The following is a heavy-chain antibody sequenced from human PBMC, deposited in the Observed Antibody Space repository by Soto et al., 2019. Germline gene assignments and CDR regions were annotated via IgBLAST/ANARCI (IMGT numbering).Heavy chain of an antibody. J-gene: IGHJ4*02. V-gene: IGHV1-3*01. CDR1: GYTFTRYA. D-gene: IGHD6-19*01. Sequence: QVPLVQSGAEVKKPGASVKVSCKASGYTFTRYAMHWVRQAPGQRLEWMGWINAGNGNTKYSQKFQGRVTITRDTSASTAYMELSSLRSEDTAVYYCARGKYSSGWRKYYFDYWGQGTLVTVSS. CDR3: ARGKYSSGWRKYYFDY. CDR2: INAGNGNT.